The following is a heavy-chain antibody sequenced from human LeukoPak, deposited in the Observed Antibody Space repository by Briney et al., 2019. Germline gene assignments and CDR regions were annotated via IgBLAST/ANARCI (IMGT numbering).Heavy chain of an antibody. V-gene: IGHV4-59*01. J-gene: IGHJ5*02. D-gene: IGHD1-26*01. CDR1: GGSISSYY. Sequence: SETLSLTCTVSGGSISSYYWSWIRQPPGKGLEWIGYIYYSGSTNYNPSLKSRVTISVDTSKNQFSLELSSVTAADTAVYYCARSWELGRFDPWGQGTLVTVSS. CDR2: IYYSGST. CDR3: ARSWELGRFDP.